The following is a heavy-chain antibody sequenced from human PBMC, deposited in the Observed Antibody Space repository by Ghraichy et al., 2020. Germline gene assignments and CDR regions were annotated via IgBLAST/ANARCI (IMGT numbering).Heavy chain of an antibody. V-gene: IGHV3-30*18. CDR1: GFTFSSYG. CDR3: AKGDYGGNSGAFDI. CDR2: ISYDGSNK. D-gene: IGHD4-23*01. J-gene: IGHJ3*02. Sequence: GGSLRLSCAASGFTFSSYGMHWVRQAPGKGLEWVAVISYDGSNKYYADSVKGRFTISRDNSKNTLYLQMNSLRAEDTAVYFCAKGDYGGNSGAFDIWGQGTMVTVSS.